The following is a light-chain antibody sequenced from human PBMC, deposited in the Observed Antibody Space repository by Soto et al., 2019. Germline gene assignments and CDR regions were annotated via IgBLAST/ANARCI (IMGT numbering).Light chain of an antibody. J-gene: IGKJ1*01. CDR2: AAS. CDR3: QQSYSTPPAGWT. V-gene: IGKV1-39*01. Sequence: DIQMTQSPSSLSASVGDRVTITCRASQSISSYLNWYPQKPGKAPKLLIYAASSLQSGVPSRFSGSGSGTDFTLTISSLQPEDFATYYSQQSYSTPPAGWTFGQGTKVEIK. CDR1: QSISSY.